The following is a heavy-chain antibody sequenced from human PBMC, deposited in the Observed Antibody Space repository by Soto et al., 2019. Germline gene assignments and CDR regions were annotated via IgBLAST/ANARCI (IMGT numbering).Heavy chain of an antibody. V-gene: IGHV4-59*12. CDR3: ARTGSGWYRYWFDP. CDR2: IYYSGST. Sequence: SETLSLTCTVSGGSISSYYWSWIRQPPGKGLEWIGYIYYSGSTNYNPSLKSRVTISVDTSKNQFSLKLSSVTAADTAVYYCARTGSGWYRYWFDPWGQGTLVTVSS. J-gene: IGHJ5*02. CDR1: GGSISSYY. D-gene: IGHD6-19*01.